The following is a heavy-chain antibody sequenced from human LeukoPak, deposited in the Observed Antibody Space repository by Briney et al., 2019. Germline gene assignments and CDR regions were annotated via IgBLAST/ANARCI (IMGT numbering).Heavy chain of an antibody. J-gene: IGHJ4*02. CDR1: GFTFGSYA. D-gene: IGHD6-19*01. Sequence: GGSLRLSCAASGFTFGSYAMSWVRQAPGKGLGWVSAISGSGGSTYYADSVKGRFTISRDNSKNTLYLQMNSLRAEDTAVYYCAKYIGSGWWLVGYFDYWGQGTLVTVSS. CDR3: AKYIGSGWWLVGYFDY. CDR2: ISGSGGST. V-gene: IGHV3-23*01.